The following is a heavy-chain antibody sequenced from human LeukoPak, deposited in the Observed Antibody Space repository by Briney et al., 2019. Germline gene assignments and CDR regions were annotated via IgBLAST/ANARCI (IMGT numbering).Heavy chain of an antibody. V-gene: IGHV4-61*01. CDR3: ARGPTTVVTPDRYFDY. D-gene: IGHD4-23*01. Sequence: SETLSLTCTVSGGSVSSGSHYWSWIRQPPGKGLEWIGYIYYSGSTNYNPSLKSRVTISVDTSKNQFSLKLSSVTAADTAVYYCARGPTTVVTPDRYFDYWGQGTLVTVSS. CDR1: GGSVSSGSHY. J-gene: IGHJ4*02. CDR2: IYYSGST.